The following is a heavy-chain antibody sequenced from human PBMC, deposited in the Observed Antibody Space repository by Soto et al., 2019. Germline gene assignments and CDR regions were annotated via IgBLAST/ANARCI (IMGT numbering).Heavy chain of an antibody. D-gene: IGHD1-26*01. V-gene: IGHV4-4*02. CDR1: GGSISSSNW. J-gene: IGHJ6*02. Sequence: QVQLQESGPGPVKPSGTLSLTCAVSGGSISSSNWWSWVRQPPGKGLEWIGEIYHSGSTNYNPSLXXRXXISVDKSKNQFSLKLSSVTAADTAVYYCAKVSGSYYYGMDVWGQGTTVTVSS. CDR3: AKVSGSYYYGMDV. CDR2: IYHSGST.